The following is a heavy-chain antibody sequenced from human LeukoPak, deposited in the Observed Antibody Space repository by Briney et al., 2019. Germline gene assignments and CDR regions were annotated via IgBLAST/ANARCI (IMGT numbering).Heavy chain of an antibody. CDR3: ARGRYSYGTTYYYYMDV. Sequence: PSETLSLTCAVYGGSFSGYYWSWIRQPPGKGLEWIGEINHSGSTNHNPSLKSRVTISVDTSKNQFSLKLSSVTAADTAVYYCARGRYSYGTTYYYYMDVWGKGTTVTVSS. D-gene: IGHD5-18*01. V-gene: IGHV4-34*01. J-gene: IGHJ6*03. CDR2: INHSGST. CDR1: GGSFSGYY.